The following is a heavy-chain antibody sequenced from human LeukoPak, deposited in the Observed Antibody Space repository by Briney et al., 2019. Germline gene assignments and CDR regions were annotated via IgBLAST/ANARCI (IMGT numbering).Heavy chain of an antibody. CDR2: IIPIFGTA. D-gene: IGHD3-3*01. CDR1: GGTFSSYA. CDR3: ARGCDFGVVPPYYGMDV. Sequence: GASVKVSCKASGGTFSSYAISWVRQAPGQGLEWMGGIIPIFGTANYAQKFQGRVTITADESTSTAYMELSSLRSEDTAVYYCARGCDFGVVPPYYGMDVWGQGTTVTVSS. V-gene: IGHV1-69*13. J-gene: IGHJ6*02.